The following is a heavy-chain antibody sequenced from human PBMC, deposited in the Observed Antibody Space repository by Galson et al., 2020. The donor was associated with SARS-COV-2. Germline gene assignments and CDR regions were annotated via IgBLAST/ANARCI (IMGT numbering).Heavy chain of an antibody. D-gene: IGHD1-1*01. J-gene: IGHJ4*02. Sequence: SETLSLTCTVSGYSIRSGYIWAWIRQPPGKGLEWIASMYHSGSTYYNPSLRSRVTISVDTSKNQVSLRLTSVTAADSAMYYCARDGDQDGYNFMDFWGQGTLVTVSS. CDR2: MYHSGST. CDR3: ARDGDQDGYNFMDF. CDR1: GYSIRSGYI. V-gene: IGHV4-38-2*02.